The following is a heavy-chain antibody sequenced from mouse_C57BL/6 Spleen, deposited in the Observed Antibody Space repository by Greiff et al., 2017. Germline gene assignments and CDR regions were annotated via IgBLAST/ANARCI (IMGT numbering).Heavy chain of an antibody. CDR3: APYYYGSSYGYFDV. D-gene: IGHD1-1*01. CDR2: ISSGSSTI. V-gene: IGHV5-17*01. J-gene: IGHJ1*03. Sequence: EVQLVESGGGLVKPGGSLKLSCAASGFTFSDYGMHWVRQAPEKGLEWVAYISSGSSTIYYADTVKGRFTISRDNAKNTLFLQMTSLRSEDTAMYYCAPYYYGSSYGYFDVWGTGTTVTVSS. CDR1: GFTFSDYG.